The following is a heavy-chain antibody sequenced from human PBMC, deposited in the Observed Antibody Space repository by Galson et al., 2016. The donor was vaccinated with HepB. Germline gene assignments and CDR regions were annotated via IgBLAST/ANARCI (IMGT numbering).Heavy chain of an antibody. D-gene: IGHD3-10*01. Sequence: PALVKPTQTLTLTCTFSEFSISTRGVGVGWIRQPPGKALEWLALIYWDDDTRYSKSLKSRLTITKDTSKNQVVLIMTNMDPVDTATYYCARRRVGNYYAIPSGFDYWGQGTLVTVS. V-gene: IGHV2-5*02. CDR3: ARRRVGNYYAIPSGFDY. CDR2: IYWDDDT. J-gene: IGHJ4*02. CDR1: EFSISTRGVG.